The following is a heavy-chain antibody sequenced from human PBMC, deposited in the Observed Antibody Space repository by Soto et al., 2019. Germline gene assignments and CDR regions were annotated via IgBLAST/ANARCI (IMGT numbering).Heavy chain of an antibody. D-gene: IGHD6-19*01. CDR2: IYHSGST. CDR3: ARVARSGWYLDY. CDR1: GYSISSGYY. J-gene: IGHJ4*02. V-gene: IGHV4-38-2*01. Sequence: SETLSLTCAVSGYSISSGYYWGWIRQPPGKGLEWIGSIYHSGSTYYNPSLKSRVTISVDTSKNQFSLKLRSVTAADTAVYYCARVARSGWYLDYWGQGPLVTVSS.